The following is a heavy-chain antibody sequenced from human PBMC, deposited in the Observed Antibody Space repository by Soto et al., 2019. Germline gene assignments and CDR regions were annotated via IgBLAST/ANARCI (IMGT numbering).Heavy chain of an antibody. CDR2: ISAYNGNT. D-gene: IGHD3-22*01. J-gene: IGHJ4*02. CDR3: ARVPSHDSSGPNDY. Sequence: GXSVKVSCQASGYTFTSYGISWVRQAPGQGLEWMGWISAYNGNTNYAQKLQGRVTMTTDTSTSTAYMELRSLRSDDTAVYYCARVPSHDSSGPNDYWGQGTLVTVSS. V-gene: IGHV1-18*04. CDR1: GYTFTSYG.